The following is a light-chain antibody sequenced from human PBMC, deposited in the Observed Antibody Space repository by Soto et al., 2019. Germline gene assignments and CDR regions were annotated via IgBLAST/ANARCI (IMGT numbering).Light chain of an antibody. CDR2: EVS. V-gene: IGLV2-14*01. CDR1: SSDVGGYNY. CDR3: CSYTSSRTLVV. Sequence: QSALTQPASVSGSPGQSITISCTGTSSDVGGYNYVSWYQQHPGKAPKLMIYEVSTRPSGVSNRFSGSKSGNTASLPISGMQAEDEADYYCCSYTSSRTLVVFGGGTKLTVL. J-gene: IGLJ2*01.